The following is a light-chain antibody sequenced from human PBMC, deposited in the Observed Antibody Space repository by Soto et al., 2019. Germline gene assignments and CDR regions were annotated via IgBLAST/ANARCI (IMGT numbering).Light chain of an antibody. CDR1: QNISRC. CDR3: QQGTSQRT. Sequence: DIQMTQSPSTLSASLGDRATITCRASQNISRCLAWYQQKPEKAPKLLIYKASSLDSGVPPRFSGSASGTEFTLTISSLQPDDFATHYFQQGTSQRTLGQVNKVEI. J-gene: IGKJ1*01. V-gene: IGKV1-5*03. CDR2: KAS.